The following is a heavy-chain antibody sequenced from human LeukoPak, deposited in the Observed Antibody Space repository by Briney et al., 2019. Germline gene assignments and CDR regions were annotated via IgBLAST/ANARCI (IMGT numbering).Heavy chain of an antibody. Sequence: ASVKVSCKASGYTFTGYYIHWVRQAPGQGLDWMGRIHFKGGVTTYAQKFQGRVTMTRDTSISTAYMNLSRLRSDETAVYYCARGPIRTEGPRRPHWLDPWGQGTLVPVSS. V-gene: IGHV1-2*06. CDR3: ARGPIRTEGPRRPHWLDP. D-gene: IGHD1-1*01. CDR2: IHFKGGVT. CDR1: GYTFTGYY. J-gene: IGHJ5*02.